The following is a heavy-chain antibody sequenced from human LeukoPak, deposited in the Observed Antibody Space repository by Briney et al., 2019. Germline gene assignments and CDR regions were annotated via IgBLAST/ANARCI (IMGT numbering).Heavy chain of an antibody. CDR2: IYYSGST. J-gene: IGHJ4*02. Sequence: SETLSLTCTVSGGFISSYYWSWIRQPPGKGLEWIGYIYYSGSTNYNPSLKSRVTISVDTSKNQFSLKLSSVAAAGTAVYYCARDSGSYPFAYWGQGTLVTVSS. CDR1: GGFISSYY. D-gene: IGHD3-16*02. CDR3: ARDSGSYPFAY. V-gene: IGHV4-59*01.